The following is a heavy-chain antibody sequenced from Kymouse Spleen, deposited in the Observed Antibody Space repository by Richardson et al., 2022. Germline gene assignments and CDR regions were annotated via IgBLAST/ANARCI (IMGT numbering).Heavy chain of an antibody. Sequence: QVQLVQSGAEVKKPGSSVKVSCKASGGTFSSYAISWVRQAPGQGLEWMGGIIPIFGTANYAQKFQGRVTITTDESTSTAYMELSSLRSEDTAVYYCARARLLLWFGEFYYYYGMDVWGQGTTVTVSS. CDR2: IIPIFGTA. CDR1: GGTFSSYA. D-gene: IGHD3-10*01. J-gene: IGHJ6*02. CDR3: ARARLLLWFGEFYYYYGMDV. V-gene: IGHV1-69*05.